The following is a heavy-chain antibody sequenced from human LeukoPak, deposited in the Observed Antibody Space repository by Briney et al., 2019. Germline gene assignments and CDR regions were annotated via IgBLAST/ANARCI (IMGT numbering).Heavy chain of an antibody. CDR3: AREDGRIAVAGTGSSDY. CDR2: ISYDGSNK. D-gene: IGHD6-19*01. V-gene: IGHV3-30*03. Sequence: GGSLRLSCAASGFTFSSYGMHWVRQAPGKGLEWVAVISYDGSNKYYADSVKGRFTISRDNSKNTLYLQMNSLRAEDTAVYYCAREDGRIAVAGTGSSDYWGQGTLVTVSS. J-gene: IGHJ4*02. CDR1: GFTFSSYG.